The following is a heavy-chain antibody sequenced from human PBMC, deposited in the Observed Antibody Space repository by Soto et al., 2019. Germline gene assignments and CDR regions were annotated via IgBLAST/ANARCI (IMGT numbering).Heavy chain of an antibody. CDR3: ARQGSSWFDY. D-gene: IGHD6-13*01. CDR2: TYYRSKWYS. V-gene: IGHV6-1*01. Sequence: SQTLSLTCAISGDSVSSNSAAWTWIRQSPSRGLEWLGRTYYRSKWYSDYAVSVRSRITINADTTRNQFSLQVNSVTPEDTAVYYCARQGSSWFDYWGQRALVTVSS. J-gene: IGHJ4*02. CDR1: GDSVSSNSAA.